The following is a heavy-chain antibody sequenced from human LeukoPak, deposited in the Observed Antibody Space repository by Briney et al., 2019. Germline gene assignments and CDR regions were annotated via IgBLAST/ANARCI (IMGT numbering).Heavy chain of an antibody. D-gene: IGHD3-10*01. CDR3: VRGRYYLDY. V-gene: IGHV3-74*01. Sequence: GGSLRLSRAASRFSFNTYWMHWVRQAPGMGLVWVSRISSDGGSTSYADSVKGRFTISRDNAKNTLYLQMNTLRAEDTAIYYCVRGRYYLDYWGQGTLVTVSS. CDR2: ISSDGGST. J-gene: IGHJ4*02. CDR1: RFSFNTYW.